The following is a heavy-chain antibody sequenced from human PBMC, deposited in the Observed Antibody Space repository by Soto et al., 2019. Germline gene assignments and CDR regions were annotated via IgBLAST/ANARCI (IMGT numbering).Heavy chain of an antibody. Sequence: QAQLQESGPGLVKPSDTLSLTCADSGYSISSSNWWGWIRQPPGKGLEWIGYIYYSGTTYYNPSLKSRVTMSVDTSKNQFSLKLTSVTAVDTAVYYCARREIQGPIDYWGQGTLVTVSS. V-gene: IGHV4-28*01. J-gene: IGHJ4*02. CDR1: GYSISSSNW. D-gene: IGHD1-26*01. CDR3: ARREIQGPIDY. CDR2: IYYSGTT.